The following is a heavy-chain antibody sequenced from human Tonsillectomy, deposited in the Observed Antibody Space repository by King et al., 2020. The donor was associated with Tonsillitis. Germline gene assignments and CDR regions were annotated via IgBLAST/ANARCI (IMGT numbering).Heavy chain of an antibody. Sequence: VQLVESGGDLVQSGGSLRLSCAASGVTFSSYAMSWVRQAPGKGLEWVSAISSDGGGTFYADSVKGRFAISRDNSKNTVYLQMSSLRAEDTAIYYCAKEGAAVGPAWFDPWGQGTLVTVSS. CDR3: AKEGAAVGPAWFDP. D-gene: IGHD6-13*01. J-gene: IGHJ5*02. CDR2: ISSDGGGT. V-gene: IGHV3-23*04. CDR1: GVTFSSYA.